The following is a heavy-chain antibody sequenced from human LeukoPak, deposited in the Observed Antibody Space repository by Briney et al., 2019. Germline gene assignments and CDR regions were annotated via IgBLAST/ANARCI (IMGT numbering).Heavy chain of an antibody. J-gene: IGHJ3*02. V-gene: IGHV3-21*01. CDR3: ARDSGDAFDI. CDR1: GFTFSRHS. D-gene: IGHD7-27*01. Sequence: GGSLRLSCAASGFTFSRHSMNWVRQAPGKGLEWVSSISTSSSYIDYADSVKGRFTIFRDNAKNSLYLQMNSLRAEDTAVYYCARDSGDAFDIWGQGTMVTVSS. CDR2: ISTSSSYI.